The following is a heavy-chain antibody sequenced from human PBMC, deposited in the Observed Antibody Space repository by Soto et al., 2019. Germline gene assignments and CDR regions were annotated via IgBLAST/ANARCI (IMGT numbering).Heavy chain of an antibody. CDR2: IVPIYRTA. J-gene: IGHJ4*01. D-gene: IGHD6-13*01. CDR3: VRDSGAKLSSS. CDR1: GGTFSSYR. V-gene: IGHV1-69*13. Sequence: SVKVSCKASGGTFSSYRINWVRQAPGQGLEWVGGIVPIYRTADYAQKFQGRVTITADESARTSYMELRSLKSQDTAVYYCVRDSGAKLSSSWGHGTLVTVSS.